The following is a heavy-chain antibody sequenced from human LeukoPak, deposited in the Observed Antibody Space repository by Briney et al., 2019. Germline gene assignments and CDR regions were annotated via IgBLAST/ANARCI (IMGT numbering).Heavy chain of an antibody. CDR3: ARVVPARYFDY. V-gene: IGHV3-21*01. J-gene: IGHJ4*02. Sequence: GGSLRLSCAASGFTFSSYSVNWVRQAPGKGLEWVSSISSSSSYIYYADSVKGRFTISRDNAKNSLYLQMNSLRAEDTAVYYCARVVPARYFDYWGQGTLVTVSS. CDR1: GFTFSSYS. D-gene: IGHD2-2*01. CDR2: ISSSSSYI.